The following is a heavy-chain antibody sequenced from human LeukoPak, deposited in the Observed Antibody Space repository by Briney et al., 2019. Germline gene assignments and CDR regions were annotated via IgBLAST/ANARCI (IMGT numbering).Heavy chain of an antibody. CDR2: IYYSGST. Sequence: PSETLSLTCTVSGGSISSYYWSWIRQPPGKGLEWIGYIYYSGSTNYNPSLKSRVTISVDTSKNQFSLKLSSVTAADMAVYYCARARIAVAGLFFDPWGQGTLVTVSS. CDR3: ARARIAVAGLFFDP. CDR1: GGSISSYY. V-gene: IGHV4-59*01. D-gene: IGHD6-19*01. J-gene: IGHJ5*02.